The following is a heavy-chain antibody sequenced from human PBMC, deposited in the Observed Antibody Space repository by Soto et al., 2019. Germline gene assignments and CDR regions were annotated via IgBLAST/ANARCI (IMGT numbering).Heavy chain of an antibody. J-gene: IGHJ5*02. Sequence: SETLSLTCVVSDKSISKDIWWNWVRQPPGQGLEWIGEVHHTKGALYNPALRSRVTVSADLFNSKIFLEVHSLGAADTAVYYCARGRGAYCGGDCYSRWWFDPWGQGTLVTVSS. CDR1: DKSISKDIW. CDR2: VHHTKGA. CDR3: ARGRGAYCGGDCYSRWWFDP. V-gene: IGHV4-4*02. D-gene: IGHD2-21*02.